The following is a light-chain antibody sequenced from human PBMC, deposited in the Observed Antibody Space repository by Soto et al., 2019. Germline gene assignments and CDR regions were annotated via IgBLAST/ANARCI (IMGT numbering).Light chain of an antibody. Sequence: DIQMTQSPSTLSASVGDRVTITCRASQTISSWLAWYQQKPGKAPNLLISKASSLESGVPSSFSGSGSGTEFTLTISSLQPDDFATYYCQHYSSYSEAFGQGTKVDIK. CDR3: QHYSSYSEA. V-gene: IGKV1-5*03. CDR2: KAS. CDR1: QTISSW. J-gene: IGKJ1*01.